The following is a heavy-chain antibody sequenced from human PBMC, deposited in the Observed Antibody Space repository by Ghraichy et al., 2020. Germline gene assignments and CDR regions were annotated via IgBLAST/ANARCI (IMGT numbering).Heavy chain of an antibody. CDR2: IYYSGST. CDR1: GGSISSSSYY. V-gene: IGHV4-39*01. D-gene: IGHD4-17*01. J-gene: IGHJ4*02. Sequence: GSLRLSCTVSGGSISSSSYYWGWIRQPPGKGLEWIGSIYYSGSTYYNPSLKSRVTISVDTSKNQFSLKLSSVTAADTAVYYCARHLRGDYEYYFDYWGQGTLVTVSS. CDR3: ARHLRGDYEYYFDY.